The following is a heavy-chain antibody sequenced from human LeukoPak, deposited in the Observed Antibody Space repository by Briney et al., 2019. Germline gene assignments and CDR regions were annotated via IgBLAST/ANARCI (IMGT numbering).Heavy chain of an antibody. Sequence: PGGSLRLSCAASGFTFSSYAMSWVRQAPGKGLEWVSAISGSGGSTYYADSVKGRFTISRDNAKNPLYLQMNSLRAEDTAVYYCAREVGQPLSLDPRGQGTLVTVSS. D-gene: IGHD2-2*01. CDR3: AREVGQPLSLDP. J-gene: IGHJ5*02. V-gene: IGHV3-23*01. CDR2: ISGSGGST. CDR1: GFTFSSYA.